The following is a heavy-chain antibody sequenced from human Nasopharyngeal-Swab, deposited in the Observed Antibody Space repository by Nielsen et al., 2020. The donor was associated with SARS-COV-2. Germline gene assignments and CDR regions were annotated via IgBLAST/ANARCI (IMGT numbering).Heavy chain of an antibody. V-gene: IGHV3-30*18. CDR2: ISSGGRTQ. D-gene: IGHD2-2*01. CDR1: GFTFRNHG. J-gene: IGHJ4*02. Sequence: GGSLRLSCAASGFTFRNHGMHWDRQAPGKGLEWVAIISSGGRTQVYADSVEGRFTISRDDPENTLYLQMNSLRPEDTAVYYCAKESSTYYYDNWGQGTLVTVSS. CDR3: AKESSTYYYDN.